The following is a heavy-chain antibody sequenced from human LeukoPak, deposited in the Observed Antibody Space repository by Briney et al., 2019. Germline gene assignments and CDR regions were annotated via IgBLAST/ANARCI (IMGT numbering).Heavy chain of an antibody. CDR2: ISGSGGST. D-gene: IGHD2-15*01. J-gene: IGHJ4*02. V-gene: IGHV3-23*01. CDR1: GFTFSSYA. CDR3: AKSKVAQNRFDY. Sequence: GGPLRLSCAASGFTFSSYAMSWVRQAPGKGLEWVSAISGSGGSTYYADSVKGRFTISRGNSKNTLYLQMNSLRAEDTAVYYCAKSKVAQNRFDYWGQGTLVTVSS.